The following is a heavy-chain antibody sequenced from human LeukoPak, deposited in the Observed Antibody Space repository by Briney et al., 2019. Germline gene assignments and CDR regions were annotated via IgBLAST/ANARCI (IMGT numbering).Heavy chain of an antibody. CDR2: IGASGGST. D-gene: IGHD5-24*01. Sequence: PGGSLRLSCAASGFTFSTYAMSWVRQAPGKGLEWVSAIGASGGSTDYADSVKGRFTVSRDISKNTLYLQMNSLRAEDTALYYCAKARRDGYNLFDYWGQGTLVTVSS. J-gene: IGHJ4*02. V-gene: IGHV3-23*01. CDR3: AKARRDGYNLFDY. CDR1: GFTFSTYA.